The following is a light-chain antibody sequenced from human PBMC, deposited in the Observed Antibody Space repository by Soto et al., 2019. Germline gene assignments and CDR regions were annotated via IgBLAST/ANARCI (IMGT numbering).Light chain of an antibody. CDR2: EAS. CDR1: QDIGDS. V-gene: IGKV1-5*01. CDR3: QQYNSYSS. Sequence: DIQMTQSPSTLSASIGERVTFTCRASQDIGDSLAWYQQKARKAPKLLIYEASTLEAGVPSRISGSGSGTNFTLTISRPQPDDVATYYCQQYNSYSSFGPGTTVEVK. J-gene: IGKJ3*01.